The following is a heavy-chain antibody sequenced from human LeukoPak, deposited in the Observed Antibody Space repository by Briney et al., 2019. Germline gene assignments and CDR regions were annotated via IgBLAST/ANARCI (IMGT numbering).Heavy chain of an antibody. CDR2: ISSTSAYI. J-gene: IGHJ1*01. CDR1: GFTFSSYS. V-gene: IGHV3-21*01. D-gene: IGHD6-19*01. CDR3: ARDHSSGWSEYFQH. Sequence: PGGSLRLSCAASGFTFSSYSFNWVCKAPGKGLEWVSSISSTSAYIYYADSVQGRFTISRDNSKNTLYLQMNSLRAAGTAVYYCARDHSSGWSEYFQHWGQGTLVTVSS.